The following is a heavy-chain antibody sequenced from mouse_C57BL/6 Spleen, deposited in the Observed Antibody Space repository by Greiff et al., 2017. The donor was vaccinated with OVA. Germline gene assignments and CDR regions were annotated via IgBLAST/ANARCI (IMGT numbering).Heavy chain of an antibody. CDR1: GFTFTDYY. Sequence: EVKVEESGGGLVQPGGSLSLSCAASGFTFTDYYMSWVRQPPGKALEWLGFIRNKANGYTTEYSASVKGRFTISRDNSQSILYLQMNALRAEDSATYYCARVEVYYDYDGAMDYWGQGTSVTVSS. V-gene: IGHV7-3*01. CDR2: IRNKANGYTT. J-gene: IGHJ4*01. D-gene: IGHD2-4*01. CDR3: ARVEVYYDYDGAMDY.